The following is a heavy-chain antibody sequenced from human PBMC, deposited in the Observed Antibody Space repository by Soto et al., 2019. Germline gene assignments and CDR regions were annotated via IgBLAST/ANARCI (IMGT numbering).Heavy chain of an antibody. CDR1: GGSFSGYY. D-gene: IGHD3-3*01. V-gene: IGHV4-34*01. CDR2: INHSGST. J-gene: IGHJ3*02. CDR3: ARGRQYYDFWSGYRPVDAFDI. Sequence: SETLSLTCAVYGGSFSGYYWSWIRQPPGKGLEWIGEINHSGSTNYNPSLKSRVTISVDTSKNRFSLKLSTVTAADTAVYYCARGRQYYDFWSGYRPVDAFDIWGQGTMVTVSS.